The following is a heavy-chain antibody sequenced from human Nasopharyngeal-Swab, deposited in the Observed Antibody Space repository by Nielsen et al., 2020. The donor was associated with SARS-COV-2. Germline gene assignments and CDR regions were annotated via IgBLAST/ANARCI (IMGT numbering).Heavy chain of an antibody. CDR3: AKDRDSGDDSEEYYHYYGMDV. CDR2: ISYDGSNK. V-gene: IGHV3-30-3*01. D-gene: IGHD5-12*01. Sequence: GESLKISCAASGFTFSSYAMHWVRQAPGKGLEWVAVISYDGSNKYYADSVKGRFTISRDNSKNMLYLQMNNLRAEDTAIYYCAKDRDSGDDSEEYYHYYGMDVWGQGAPVTVSS. CDR1: GFTFSSYA. J-gene: IGHJ6*02.